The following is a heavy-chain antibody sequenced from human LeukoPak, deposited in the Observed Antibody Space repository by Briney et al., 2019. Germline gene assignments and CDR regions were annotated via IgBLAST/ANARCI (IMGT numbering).Heavy chain of an antibody. J-gene: IGHJ4*02. V-gene: IGHV3-30*02. CDR1: GFTFSTYG. CDR3: TTVYDFWSGYSFDY. Sequence: GGSLRLSCAASGFTFSTYGMHWVRQAPGKGLEWVAFIRYDGRNKYYADSVKGRFTISRDNSKNTLCLQMNSLRAEDTAVYYCTTVYDFWSGYSFDYWGQGTLVTVSS. D-gene: IGHD3-3*01. CDR2: IRYDGRNK.